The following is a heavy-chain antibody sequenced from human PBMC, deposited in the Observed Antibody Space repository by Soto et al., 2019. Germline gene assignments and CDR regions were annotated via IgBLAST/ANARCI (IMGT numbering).Heavy chain of an antibody. CDR2: ISGSGGST. CDR3: ASATASYYYYYYYMDV. J-gene: IGHJ6*03. V-gene: IGHV3-23*01. D-gene: IGHD4-17*01. Sequence: EVQLLESGGGLVQPGGSLRLSCAASGFTFSSYAMSWVRQAPGKRLEWVSAISGSGGSTYYADSVKGRFTISRDNSKNTLYLQMNSLRAEDTAVYYCASATASYYYYYYYMDVWGKGTTVTVSS. CDR1: GFTFSSYA.